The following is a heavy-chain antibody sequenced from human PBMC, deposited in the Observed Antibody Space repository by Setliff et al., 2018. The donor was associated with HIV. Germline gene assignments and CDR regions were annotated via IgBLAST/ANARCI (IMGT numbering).Heavy chain of an antibody. D-gene: IGHD3-22*01. CDR1: GFTFSSYA. V-gene: IGHV3-23*05. CDR2: IDQSGRTT. J-gene: IGHJ4*02. CDR3: VRSPYYYDSGGYPPDY. Sequence: HPGGSLRLSCAASGFTFSSYAMSWARQAPGKGLEWVSVIDQSGRTTFYGDSVRGRFTISRDNFDNTLSLRMNSLRADDSAVYYCVRSPYYYDSGGYPPDYWGQGTLVTVSS.